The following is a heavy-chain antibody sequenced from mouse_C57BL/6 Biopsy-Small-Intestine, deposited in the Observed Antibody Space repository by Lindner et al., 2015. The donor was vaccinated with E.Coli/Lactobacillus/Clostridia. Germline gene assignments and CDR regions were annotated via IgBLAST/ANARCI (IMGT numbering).Heavy chain of an antibody. Sequence: VQLQESGGGLVKPGGSLKLSCAASGITFSDYGMHWVRQVPEKGLEWTAYIGSGSNAIYYADTVKGRFTISRDNAKNTLFLQMTSLRSEDTAMYYCARHSNWDYFDFWGQGTTLTVSS. CDR2: IGSGSNAI. D-gene: IGHD4-1*01. CDR1: GITFSDYG. J-gene: IGHJ2*01. V-gene: IGHV5-17*01. CDR3: ARHSNWDYFDF.